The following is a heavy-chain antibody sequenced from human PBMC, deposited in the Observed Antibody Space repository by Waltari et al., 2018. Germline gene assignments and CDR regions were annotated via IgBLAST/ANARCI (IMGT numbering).Heavy chain of an antibody. D-gene: IGHD2-15*01. CDR2: INPTSGGT. Sequence: QVQLVQSGAEVKKPGASVKVSCKASGYTFTVYYIHWVRQAPGQGLEWMGRINPTSGGTNYAQKFQGRVTMTRDTSISTAYMELSRLRSDDTAMYYCARTPLGYCSGGSCYPFDYWGQGTLVTVSS. V-gene: IGHV1-2*06. CDR3: ARTPLGYCSGGSCYPFDY. J-gene: IGHJ4*02. CDR1: GYTFTVYY.